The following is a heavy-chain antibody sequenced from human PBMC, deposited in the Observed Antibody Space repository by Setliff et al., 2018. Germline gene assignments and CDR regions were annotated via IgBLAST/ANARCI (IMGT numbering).Heavy chain of an antibody. J-gene: IGHJ4*02. CDR3: AREEGTQWLVRYCDY. V-gene: IGHV4-59*01. CDR1: GDSISSTYH. D-gene: IGHD6-19*01. CDR2: IYYSGST. Sequence: SETLSLTCNVSGDSISSTYHWGWIRQSPGKGLEWIGNIYYSGSTNYNPSLKSRVTISVDTSKNQFSLKLSSVTAADTAVYYCAREEGTQWLVRYCDYWGQGTLVTVSS.